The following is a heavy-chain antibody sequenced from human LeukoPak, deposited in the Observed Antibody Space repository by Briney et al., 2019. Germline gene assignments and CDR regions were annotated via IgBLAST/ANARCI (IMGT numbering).Heavy chain of an antibody. V-gene: IGHV3-21*01. D-gene: IGHD3-22*01. CDR2: MSSGTTYT. Sequence: GGSLRLSCAASGITFSTYSMQWVRQAPGKGLEWVSSMSSGTTYTFYADSVKGRFTISRDNAKNSVFLQLNSLRAEDTAVYYCATLGSGYVPSPHYWGQGTLVTVSS. CDR3: ATLGSGYVPSPHY. J-gene: IGHJ4*02. CDR1: GITFSTYS.